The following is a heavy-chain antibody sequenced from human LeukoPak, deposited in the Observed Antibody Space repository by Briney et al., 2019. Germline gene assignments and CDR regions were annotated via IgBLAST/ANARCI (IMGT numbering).Heavy chain of an antibody. D-gene: IGHD3-10*01. V-gene: IGHV4-39*07. CDR3: ARRGYYGSGSYSPIRYEAPYNWFDP. CDR2: IFYSGST. CDR1: GGSISTSNYY. Sequence: SETLSLTCTVSGGSISTSNYYWGWIRQPPGKGLEWIGNIFYSGSTYYSPSLKSRVTISVDTSKNQFSLKLSSVTAADTAVYYCARRGYYGSGSYSPIRYEAPYNWFDPWGQGTLVTVSS. J-gene: IGHJ5*02.